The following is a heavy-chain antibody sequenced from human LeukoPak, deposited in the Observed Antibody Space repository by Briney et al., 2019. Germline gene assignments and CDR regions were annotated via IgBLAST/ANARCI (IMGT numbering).Heavy chain of an antibody. J-gene: IGHJ6*02. D-gene: IGHD4-17*01. CDR2: IIPILGIA. V-gene: IGHV1-69*04. CDR1: GGTFSSYA. CDR3: ARDQGISTVTTHAYLYSYYGMDV. Sequence: GASVKVSCKASGGTFSSYAISWVRQAPGQGLEWMGRIIPILGIANYAQKFRGRVTITAEKSTSTAYMELSSLRSEDTAVYYCARDQGISTVTTHAYLYSYYGMDVWGQGTTVTVSS.